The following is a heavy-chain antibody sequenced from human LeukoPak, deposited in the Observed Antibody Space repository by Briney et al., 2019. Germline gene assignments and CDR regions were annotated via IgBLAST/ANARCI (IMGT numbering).Heavy chain of an antibody. V-gene: IGHV3-7*01. Sequence: GGSLRLSCAASGFTFSSYWMSWVRQAPGKGLEWVANMKQDGSEKYYVDSVKGRFTISRDNAKNSLYLQMNSLRAEDTAVYYCARDGYSSSWYGFDYYYYYMDVWGKGTTVTVSS. CDR3: ARDGYSSSWYGFDYYYYYMDV. CDR1: GFTFSSYW. D-gene: IGHD6-13*01. CDR2: MKQDGSEK. J-gene: IGHJ6*03.